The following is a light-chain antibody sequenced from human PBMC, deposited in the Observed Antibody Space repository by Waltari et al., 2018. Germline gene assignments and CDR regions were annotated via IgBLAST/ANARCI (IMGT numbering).Light chain of an antibody. Sequence: EIALTQSPGTLSLSQGVRATFPSRASRNVSKYLAWYQQKPAQAPRLLIYYASTSATGIPERIISGRSGTDSSLTISRLEPEDFSVYYCQKYVGLPATFGQGTKVEIK. J-gene: IGKJ1*01. V-gene: IGKV3-20*01. CDR2: YAS. CDR3: QKYVGLPAT. CDR1: RNVSKY.